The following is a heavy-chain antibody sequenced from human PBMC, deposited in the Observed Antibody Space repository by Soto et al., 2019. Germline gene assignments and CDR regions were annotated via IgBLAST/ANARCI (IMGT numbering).Heavy chain of an antibody. Sequence: GGSLRLSCAASGFTLSSYSMNWVRQAPGKGLGGVSYIISSSNSIYYADSVKGRFTISRDNSTNTLYLQMNSLRAEDTAVYYCARERPDYGSGPGGMDVWGQGTTVTVSS. CDR2: IISSSNSI. CDR3: ARERPDYGSGPGGMDV. D-gene: IGHD2-15*01. J-gene: IGHJ6*02. V-gene: IGHV3-48*01. CDR1: GFTLSSYS.